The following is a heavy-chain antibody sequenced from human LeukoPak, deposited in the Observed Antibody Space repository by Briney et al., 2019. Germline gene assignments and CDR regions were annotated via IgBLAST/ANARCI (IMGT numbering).Heavy chain of an antibody. CDR1: GYSISSGYY. J-gene: IGHJ5*02. CDR3: ARLSPTYYYGSGSYSRFDP. V-gene: IGHV4-38-2*02. D-gene: IGHD3-10*01. CDR2: IYHSGST. Sequence: KSSETLSLTCTVSGYSISSGYYWGWIRQPPGKGLEWIGSIYHSGSTYYNPSLKSRVTISVDTSKNQFSLKLSSVTAADTAVYYCARLSPTYYYGSGSYSRFDPWGQGTLVTVSS.